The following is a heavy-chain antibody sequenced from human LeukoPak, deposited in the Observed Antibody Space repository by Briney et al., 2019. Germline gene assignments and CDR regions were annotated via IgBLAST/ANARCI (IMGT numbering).Heavy chain of an antibody. V-gene: IGHV3-66*01. CDR2: IYSCLTT. CDR3: ARDRSGSYDY. J-gene: IGHJ4*02. Sequence: QPGGSLRLSCAASGFTVSSNYMTWVREAPGKGLEWGSVIYSCLTTYYPDSVNATFTISTHNSKNTLYLQMNSLRVEDTAVYYCARDRSGSYDYWGQGTLVTVSS. CDR1: GFTVSSNY. D-gene: IGHD1-26*01.